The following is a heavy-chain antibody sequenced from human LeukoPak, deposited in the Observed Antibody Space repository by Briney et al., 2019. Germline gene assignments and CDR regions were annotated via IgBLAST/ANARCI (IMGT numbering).Heavy chain of an antibody. CDR1: GFTFSSYA. CDR2: ITGSAGST. CDR3: AKDGRFPPRYYGSGSYFEDS. J-gene: IGHJ4*02. D-gene: IGHD3-10*01. V-gene: IGHV3-23*01. Sequence: AGGSLRLSCAASGFTFSSYAMSWVRQAPGKGLEWVSAITGSAGSTVYADSVKGRFTISRDNSKNTLYLQMNSLRGEDTAVYYCAKDGRFPPRYYGSGSYFEDSWGQGTLVTVSS.